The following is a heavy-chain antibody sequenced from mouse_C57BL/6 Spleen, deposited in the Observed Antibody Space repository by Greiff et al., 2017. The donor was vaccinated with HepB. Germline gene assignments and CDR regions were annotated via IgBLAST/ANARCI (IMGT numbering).Heavy chain of an antibody. V-gene: IGHV1-50*01. CDR1: GYTFTSYW. Sequence: VQLQQPGAELVKPGASVKLSCKASGYTFTSYWMQWVKQRPGQGLEWIGEIDPSDSYTTYNQKFKGKATLTVDTSSSTAYMQLSSLTSEDSAVYYCARFDYWYFDVWGTGTTVTVSS. CDR3: ARFDYWYFDV. J-gene: IGHJ1*03. CDR2: IDPSDSYT.